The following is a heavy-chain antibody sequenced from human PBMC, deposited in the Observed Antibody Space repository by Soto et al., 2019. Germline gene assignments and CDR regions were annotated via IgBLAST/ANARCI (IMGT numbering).Heavy chain of an antibody. J-gene: IGHJ5*02. D-gene: IGHD3-22*01. V-gene: IGHV4-39*07. CDR2: IYYSGST. CDR3: ARDHDSSGYYNWLDP. Sequence: SETLSLTCTVSGGSISSSSYYWGWIRQPPGKGLEWIGRIYYSGSTYYNPSLKSRVTISVDTSKNQFSLKLSSVTAADTAVYYCARDHDSSGYYNWLDPWGQGTLVTVS. CDR1: GGSISSSSYY.